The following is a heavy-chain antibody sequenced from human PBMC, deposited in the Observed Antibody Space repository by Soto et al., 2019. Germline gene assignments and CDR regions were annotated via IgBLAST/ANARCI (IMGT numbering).Heavy chain of an antibody. CDR2: ISTYNGKT. CDR1: GYSFTSFG. J-gene: IGHJ3*02. CDR3: ASDVRVGANMDASEM. Sequence: QVQLVQSGAEVKKPGASVKVSCKASGYSFTSFGISWVRRAPGQGPEWMGWISTYNGKTNYAQKLQGRVTLTTDTSTSTAYMELRSLTSDDTAVYYCASDVRVGANMDASEMWGQGTMVTVSS. V-gene: IGHV1-18*01. D-gene: IGHD1-26*01.